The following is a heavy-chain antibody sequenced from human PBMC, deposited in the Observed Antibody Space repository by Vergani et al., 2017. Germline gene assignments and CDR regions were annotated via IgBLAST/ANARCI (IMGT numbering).Heavy chain of an antibody. Sequence: QLQLQQSGPGLVKPSETLFLTCTVSADSISSGSYYWGWIRQPPGKSLEWIGSIYYSGLTYYNPSLKSRVAISVDTSKNQFSLKVTSVTAADTAVYYCAGDRWELLLGNDYWGQGTLVTVSS. D-gene: IGHD1-26*01. J-gene: IGHJ4*02. CDR2: IYYSGLT. CDR3: AGDRWELLLGNDY. CDR1: ADSISSGSYY. V-gene: IGHV4-39*07.